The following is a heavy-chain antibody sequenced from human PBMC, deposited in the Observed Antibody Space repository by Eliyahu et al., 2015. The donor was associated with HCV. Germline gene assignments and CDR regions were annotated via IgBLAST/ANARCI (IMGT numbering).Heavy chain of an antibody. V-gene: IGHV3-74*01. CDR1: GFTFSSYW. D-gene: IGHD1-26*01. CDR3: ARGEWELYYFDY. CDR2: INSDGSRT. Sequence: EVQLVESGGGLVQPGGSLRLSCAASGFTFSSYWMHWVRQTPGKGLVWVSRINSDGSRTNYADSVKGRFTISRDNAKNTLFLQMNSLRAEDTAVYYCARGEWELYYFDYWGQGTLVSVSS. J-gene: IGHJ4*02.